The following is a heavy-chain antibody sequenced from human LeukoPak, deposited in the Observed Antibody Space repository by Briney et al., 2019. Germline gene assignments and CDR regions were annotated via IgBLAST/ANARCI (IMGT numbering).Heavy chain of an antibody. V-gene: IGHV3-33*06. CDR3: AKDAQRGFDYSNSLEY. Sequence: PGRSLRLSCTASGFTYSHYGMHWVRQAPGKVLEWVAVIWSDGTEKYYADAVKGRFTISRDNSRNTLYLQMNSLRGEDTAVYYCAKDAQRGFDYSNSLEYWGQGTLVTVSS. CDR1: GFTYSHYG. D-gene: IGHD4-11*01. J-gene: IGHJ4*02. CDR2: IWSDGTEK.